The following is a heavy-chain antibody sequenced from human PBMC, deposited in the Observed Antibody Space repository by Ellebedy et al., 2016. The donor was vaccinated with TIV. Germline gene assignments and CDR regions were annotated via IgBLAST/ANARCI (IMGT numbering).Heavy chain of an antibody. CDR2: FDPEDGQG. Sequence: ASVKVSCKVSGYRLSDLSMHWVRQAPGKGLEWMGGFDPEDGQGAYAQKFQGRVVVTEDTATDTVYMQLSSLTSEDTAMYYCAMDLISVDRGEIVTDVINVWGQGTMVTVSS. CDR1: GYRLSDLS. D-gene: IGHD3-10*01. V-gene: IGHV1-24*01. J-gene: IGHJ3*01. CDR3: AMDLISVDRGEIVTDVINV.